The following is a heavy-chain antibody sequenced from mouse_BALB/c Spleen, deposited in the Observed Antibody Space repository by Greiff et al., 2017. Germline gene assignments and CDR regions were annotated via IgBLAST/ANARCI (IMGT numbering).Heavy chain of an antibody. CDR1: GYTFTSYY. D-gene: IGHD1-1*01. Sequence: VKLVESGAELVKPGASVKLSCKASGYTFTSYYMYWVKQRPGQGLEWIGEINPSNGGTNFNEKFKSKATLTVDKSSSTAYMQLSSLTSEDSAVYYCTRPGSSYAMDYWGQGTSVTVSS. CDR2: INPSNGGT. CDR3: TRPGSSYAMDY. V-gene: IGHV1S81*02. J-gene: IGHJ4*01.